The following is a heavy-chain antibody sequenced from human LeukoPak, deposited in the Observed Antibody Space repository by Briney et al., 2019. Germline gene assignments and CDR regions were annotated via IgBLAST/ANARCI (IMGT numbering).Heavy chain of an antibody. CDR1: GFTFSSYA. J-gene: IGHJ3*02. Sequence: GGSLRLSCAASGFTFSSYAMHWVRQAPGKGLEWVAVISYDGSNKYYADSVKGRFTISRDNSKNTLYLQMNSLRAEDTAVYYCARGRSGSYLNDAFDIWGQGTMVTVSS. D-gene: IGHD1-26*01. CDR3: ARGRSGSYLNDAFDI. V-gene: IGHV3-30-3*01. CDR2: ISYDGSNK.